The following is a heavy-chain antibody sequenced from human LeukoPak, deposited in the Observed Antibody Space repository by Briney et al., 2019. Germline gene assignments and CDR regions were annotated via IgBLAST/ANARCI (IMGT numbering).Heavy chain of an antibody. CDR2: ISYDGSNK. D-gene: IGHD6-13*01. CDR3: AKEQILAAAGGGYFDY. CDR1: GFTFSSYG. Sequence: PGGSLRLSCAASGFTFSSYGMHWVRQAPGKGLEWVAVISYDGSNKYYADSVKGRFTISRDNSKNTLYLQMNSLRAEDTAVYYCAKEQILAAAGGGYFDYWGQGTLVTVSS. V-gene: IGHV3-30*18. J-gene: IGHJ4*02.